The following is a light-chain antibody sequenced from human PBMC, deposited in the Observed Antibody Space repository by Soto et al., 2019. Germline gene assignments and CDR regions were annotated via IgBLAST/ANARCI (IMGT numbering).Light chain of an antibody. J-gene: IGLJ2*01. Sequence: QAVVTQEPSLTVSPGGTVTLTCASSAGAVTSAYYTNWLQQKPGQAPRALIYSTSEKHSWTPARFSGSLLGGKAALTLSAAQPEDEADSYCLLYYGGAQVLFGGGTKVTVL. CDR1: AGAVTSAYY. CDR2: STS. V-gene: IGLV7-43*01. CDR3: LLYYGGAQVL.